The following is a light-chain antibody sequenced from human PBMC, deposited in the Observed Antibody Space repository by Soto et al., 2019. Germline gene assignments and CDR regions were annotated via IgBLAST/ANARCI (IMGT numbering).Light chain of an antibody. CDR2: EVT. CDR1: SNDVGNYNY. V-gene: IGLV2-14*01. CDR3: SSYTTNTTLA. J-gene: IGLJ1*01. Sequence: QSVLTPPASVSWSPGQSITISCTGTSNDVGNYNYVSWFQQHPGKPPKLMIFEVTNRPSGVSHRFSGSKAGITASLTISGLQPEDEADYYCSSYTTNTTLAFGTGTKVNV.